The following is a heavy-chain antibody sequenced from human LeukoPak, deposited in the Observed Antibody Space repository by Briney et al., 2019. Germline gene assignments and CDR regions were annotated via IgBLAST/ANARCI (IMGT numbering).Heavy chain of an antibody. J-gene: IGHJ6*03. V-gene: IGHV1-69*06. CDR1: GGTFSSYA. CDR2: TIPIFGTA. Sequence: AVKVSCKASGGTFSSYAISWVRQAPGQGLKWMGGTIPIFGTANYAQKFQGRVTITADKSTSTAYMELSSLRSEDTAVYYCARAEPIAARPRLYYYYYMDVWGKGTTVAVSS. D-gene: IGHD6-6*01. CDR3: ARAEPIAARPRLYYYYYMDV.